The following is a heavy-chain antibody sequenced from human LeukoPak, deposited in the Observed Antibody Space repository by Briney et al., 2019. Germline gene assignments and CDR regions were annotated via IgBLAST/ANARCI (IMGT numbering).Heavy chain of an antibody. Sequence: GGPLRLSCAACGVSFTSYAMTWVRQAPGKGLEWVSAISGGGGDTHYADSVKGRFTICRDNFKNTLYLQMNSLRAEGTPVYYCAKSREVTLVVVDYWGQGTLVSVSS. CDR3: AKSREVTLVVVDY. V-gene: IGHV3-23*01. CDR2: ISGGGGDT. D-gene: IGHD2-15*01. CDR1: GVSFTSYA. J-gene: IGHJ4*02.